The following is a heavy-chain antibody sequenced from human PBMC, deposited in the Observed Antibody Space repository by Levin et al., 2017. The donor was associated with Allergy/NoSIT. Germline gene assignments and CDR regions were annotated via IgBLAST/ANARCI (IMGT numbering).Heavy chain of an antibody. CDR2: INPNSGGT. D-gene: IGHD5-12*01. V-gene: IGHV1-2*03. Sequence: LEASVKVSCKASGYTFTGYYMHWVRQAPGQGLEWMGWINPNSGGTNYAQKFQGRVTMTRDTSISTAYMELSRLRSDDTAVYYCARELDSGYDLPSGFDYWGQGTLVTVSS. CDR3: ARELDSGYDLPSGFDY. CDR1: GYTFTGYY. J-gene: IGHJ4*02.